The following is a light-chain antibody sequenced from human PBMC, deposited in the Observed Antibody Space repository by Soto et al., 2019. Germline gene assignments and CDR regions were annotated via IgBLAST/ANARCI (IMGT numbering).Light chain of an antibody. CDR2: DVT. J-gene: IGLJ1*01. V-gene: IGLV2-14*01. CDR1: SSDVGGYNF. CDR3: SSYTSSSTYV. Sequence: QSVLTQPASVSGSPGQSITTSCTGTSSDVGGYNFVSWYQQHPDKAPKLMIYDVTNRPSGVSNRFSGSKSGNTASLTISGLQAEDDADYYCSSYTSSSTYVFGTGTKVTVL.